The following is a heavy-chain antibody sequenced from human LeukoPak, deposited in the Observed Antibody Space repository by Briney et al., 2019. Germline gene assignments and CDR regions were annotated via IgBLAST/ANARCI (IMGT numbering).Heavy chain of an antibody. CDR3: SGYSSGWTYYFDY. Sequence: GGSLRLFCAASGFTFSSYSMNWVRQAPGKGLEWVSSFSSSSSYIYYADSVKGRFTISRDNAKNSLYLQMNSLRAEDTAVYYCSGYSSGWTYYFDYWGQGTLVTVSS. J-gene: IGHJ4*02. V-gene: IGHV3-21*01. CDR1: GFTFSSYS. D-gene: IGHD6-19*01. CDR2: FSSSSSYI.